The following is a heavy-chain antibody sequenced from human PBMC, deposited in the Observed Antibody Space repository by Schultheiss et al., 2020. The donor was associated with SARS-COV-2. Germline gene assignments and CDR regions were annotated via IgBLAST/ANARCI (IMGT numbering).Heavy chain of an antibody. D-gene: IGHD3-10*01. CDR2: MWYDGINQ. CDR3: ARGITMVRGVIGWYYYYGMDV. V-gene: IGHV3-33*08. J-gene: IGHJ6*02. Sequence: GESLKISCAASGFTFSSYAMHWVRQAPGKGLEWVAVMWYDGINQYYADSVKGRFTISRDNSKNTLYLQMNSLRAEDTAVYYCARGITMVRGVIGWYYYYGMDVWGQGTTVTVSS. CDR1: GFTFSSYA.